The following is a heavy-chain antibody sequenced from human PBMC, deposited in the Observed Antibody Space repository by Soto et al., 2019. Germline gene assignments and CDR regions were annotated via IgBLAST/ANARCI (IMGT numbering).Heavy chain of an antibody. V-gene: IGHV1-3*05. D-gene: IGHD6-19*01. CDR2: INAGNGNT. J-gene: IGHJ4*02. Sequence: QVQLVQSGAEEKKPGASVKVSCKASGYTFTGYAMPWVRQAPGQRLEWMGRINAGNGNTKYSQKFQGRVTITRDTSASTAYVDLSSLRTEDTAVYSCARAVAVPADFDYWGQGTLVTVSS. CDR1: GYTFTGYA. CDR3: ARAVAVPADFDY.